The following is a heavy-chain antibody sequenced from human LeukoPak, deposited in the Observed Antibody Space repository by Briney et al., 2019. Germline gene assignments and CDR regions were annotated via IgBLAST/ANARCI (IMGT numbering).Heavy chain of an antibody. CDR1: GFTFSSYG. V-gene: IGHV3-30*03. CDR3: ASPGLGSYDAFDI. Sequence: GGSLRLSCAASGFTFSSYGMHWVRQAPGKGLEWVAVISYDGSNKYYADSVKGRFTISRDNSKNTLYLQMNSLRPEDTAVYYCASPGLGSYDAFDIWGQGTMVTVSS. J-gene: IGHJ3*02. D-gene: IGHD1-26*01. CDR2: ISYDGSNK.